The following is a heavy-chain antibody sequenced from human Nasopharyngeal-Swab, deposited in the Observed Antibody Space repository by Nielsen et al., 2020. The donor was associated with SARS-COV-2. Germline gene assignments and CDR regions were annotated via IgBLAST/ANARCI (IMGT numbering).Heavy chain of an antibody. CDR1: GFTFDDYA. V-gene: IGHV3-43*02. Sequence: GESLKISCAASGFTFDDYAMHWVRQAPGKGLEWVSLISGDGGSTYYADSVKGRFTISRDNSKNSLYLQMNSLRAEDTAVYYCARGTRAVAGPTGRYFQHWGQGTLVTVSS. J-gene: IGHJ1*01. D-gene: IGHD6-19*01. CDR3: ARGTRAVAGPTGRYFQH. CDR2: ISGDGGST.